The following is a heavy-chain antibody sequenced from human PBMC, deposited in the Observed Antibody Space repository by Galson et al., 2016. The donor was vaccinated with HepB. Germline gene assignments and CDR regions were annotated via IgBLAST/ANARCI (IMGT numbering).Heavy chain of an antibody. V-gene: IGHV3-30*03. CDR2: ISLDGSDK. CDR1: GFRFSRTG. Sequence: SLRLSCAVSGFRFSRTGMHWVRQTPGKGLEWVAVISLDGSDKHYADSVKGRFTISRDNSKDTLFLQMNSLRPEDTAVYDCARPRDNYGHAIDIWGQGTMVTVSS. D-gene: IGHD3-10*01. J-gene: IGHJ3*02. CDR3: ARPRDNYGHAIDI.